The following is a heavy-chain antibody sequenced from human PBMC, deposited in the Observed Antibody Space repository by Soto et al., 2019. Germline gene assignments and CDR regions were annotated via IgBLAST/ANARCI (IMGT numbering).Heavy chain of an antibody. V-gene: IGHV1-18*04. CDR3: ARGTVTSGRWFGP. CDR1: ASTFTGYT. CDR2: ISTFNGNT. J-gene: IGHJ5*02. D-gene: IGHD4-17*01. Sequence: QVHLVQSGTEVKEPGASVKVSCKASASTFTGYTINWVRQAPGQGLEWMGWISTFNGNTKYAGNFEGRVTMPTNTSTTTAYMELTSLTVDGTAVYFCARGTVTSGRWFGPWGQGTLVSVSS.